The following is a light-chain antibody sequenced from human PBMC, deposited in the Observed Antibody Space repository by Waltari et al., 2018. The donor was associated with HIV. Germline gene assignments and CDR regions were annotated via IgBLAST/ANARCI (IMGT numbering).Light chain of an antibody. CDR3: AAWDDSLSGSTWV. V-gene: IGLV1-47*01. CDR2: RDN. CDR1: TSNIGSNY. Sequence: QSVLTQPSSASGTLGQRVTMSCSGSTSNIGSNYVYWYQQLPATAPKLLIYRDNQRPSGVPDRFSGSKSGTSASLAISGLRSEDEADYYCAAWDDSLSGSTWVFGGGTTVTVL. J-gene: IGLJ2*01.